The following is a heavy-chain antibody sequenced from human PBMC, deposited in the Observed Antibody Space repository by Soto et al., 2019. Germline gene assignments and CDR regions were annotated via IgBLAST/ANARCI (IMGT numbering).Heavy chain of an antibody. CDR3: ARALKAARPGSATISYYFDY. CDR1: GGSFSGYY. J-gene: IGHJ4*02. Sequence: SETLSLTCAVYGGSFSGYYWSWIRQPPGKGLEWIGEINHSGSTNYNPSLKSRVTISVETSKNQFSLKLSSVTAADTAVYYCARALKAARPGSATISYYFDYWGQGTLVTVSS. V-gene: IGHV4-34*01. CDR2: INHSGST. D-gene: IGHD6-6*01.